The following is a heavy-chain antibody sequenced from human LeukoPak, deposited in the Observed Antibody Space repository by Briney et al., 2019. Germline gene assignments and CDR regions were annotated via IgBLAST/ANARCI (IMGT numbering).Heavy chain of an antibody. J-gene: IGHJ6*03. D-gene: IGHD3-10*01. CDR3: AKVMKGSERLTMVRGVIIKTAGLYYMDV. CDR1: GFTLSSYA. CDR2: ISASGGST. Sequence: GGSLRLSCAASGFTLSSYAMSWVRQAPGKGLEWVSRISASGGSTNYADFVKGRFTISRDNSKNTVYLQMNSLRAEDTAVYYCAKVMKGSERLTMVRGVIIKTAGLYYMDVWGKGTTVTVSS. V-gene: IGHV3-23*01.